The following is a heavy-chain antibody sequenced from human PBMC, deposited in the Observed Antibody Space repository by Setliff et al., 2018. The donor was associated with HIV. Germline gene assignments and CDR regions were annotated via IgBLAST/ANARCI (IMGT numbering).Heavy chain of an antibody. CDR2: IWYDGSNK. Sequence: GGSLRLSCAASGFTFSSYGMHWVRQAPGKGLEWVAVIWYDGSNKYYVDSVKGRFTISRDNAKNSLYLQMSSLRVDDTAVYYCARISSAWYLVDYWGQGTLVTVSS. J-gene: IGHJ4*02. V-gene: IGHV3-33*01. CDR3: ARISSAWYLVDY. D-gene: IGHD6-13*01. CDR1: GFTFSSYG.